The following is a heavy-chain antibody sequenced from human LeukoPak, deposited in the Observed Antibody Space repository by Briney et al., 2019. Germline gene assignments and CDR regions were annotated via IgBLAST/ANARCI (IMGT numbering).Heavy chain of an antibody. J-gene: IGHJ3*02. D-gene: IGHD3-22*01. Sequence: GGSLRLPCAASGSTFSSHWMHWVRQAPGKELVWVSHINSDGSSTTYADSVKGRFTISRDNAKNSLYLQMNSLRAEDTAFYYCARESSGGYYFDVFDIWGQGTMVTVSS. CDR3: ARESSGGYYFDVFDI. CDR1: GSTFSSHW. CDR2: INSDGSST. V-gene: IGHV3-74*01.